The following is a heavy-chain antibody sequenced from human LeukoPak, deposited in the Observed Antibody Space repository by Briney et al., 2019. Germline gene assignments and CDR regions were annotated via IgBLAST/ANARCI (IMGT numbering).Heavy chain of an antibody. D-gene: IGHD5-12*01. Sequence: SVKVSCKASGGTLSSYAISWVRQAPGQGLERMGGIIPIFGTANYAQKFQGRVTITADKSTSTAYMELSSLRSEDTAVYYCAGLHSGYDRRDYWGQGTLVTVSS. CDR1: GGTLSSYA. V-gene: IGHV1-69*06. CDR2: IIPIFGTA. CDR3: AGLHSGYDRRDY. J-gene: IGHJ4*02.